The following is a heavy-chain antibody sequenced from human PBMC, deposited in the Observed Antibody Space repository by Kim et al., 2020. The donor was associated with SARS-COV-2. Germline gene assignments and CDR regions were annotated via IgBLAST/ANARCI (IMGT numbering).Heavy chain of an antibody. CDR3: AKGYDYSNLYYFDY. CDR2: LSYDGSNK. J-gene: IGHJ4*02. Sequence: GGSLRLSCAASGFTFSSYGMHWVRQAPGKGLEWVAVLSYDGSNKYYADSVKGRFTISRDNSKNTLYLQMNSLRAEDTAVYYCAKGYDYSNLYYFDYWGQGTLVTVSS. D-gene: IGHD4-4*01. CDR1: GFTFSSYG. V-gene: IGHV3-30*18.